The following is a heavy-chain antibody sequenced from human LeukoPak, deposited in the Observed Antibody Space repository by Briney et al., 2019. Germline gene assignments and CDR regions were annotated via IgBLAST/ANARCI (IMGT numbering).Heavy chain of an antibody. CDR3: ATRGVVIRVILVGFHKEAYYFDS. V-gene: IGHV3-23*01. D-gene: IGHD3-22*01. CDR2: ISDTGGRT. Sequence: GGSLRLSCAVSGITLSNYGMTWVRQAPGKGLEWVAGISDTGGRTNYADSVKGRFTISRDNPKNTLYLQMNSLRAEDTAVYFCATRGVVIRVILVGFHKEAYYFDSWGQGALVTVSS. J-gene: IGHJ4*02. CDR1: GITLSNYG.